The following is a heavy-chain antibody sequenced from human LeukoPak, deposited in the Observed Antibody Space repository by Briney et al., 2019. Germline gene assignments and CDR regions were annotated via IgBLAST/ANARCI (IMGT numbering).Heavy chain of an antibody. CDR2: IVVGSGNT. CDR3: AAFYDSSGYTFDY. V-gene: IGHV1-58*02. J-gene: IGHJ4*02. D-gene: IGHD3-22*01. CDR1: GFIFTSSA. Sequence: GASVKVSCKASGFIFTSSAMQWVRQARGQRLEWIGWIVVGSGNTNYAQKFQERVTITRDMSTSTAYMELSSLRSEDTAVYYCAAFYDSSGYTFDYWGQGTLVTVSS.